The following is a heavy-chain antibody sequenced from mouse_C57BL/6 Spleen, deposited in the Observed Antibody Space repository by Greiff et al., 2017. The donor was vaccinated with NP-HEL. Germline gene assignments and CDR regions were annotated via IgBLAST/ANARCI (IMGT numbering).Heavy chain of an antibody. CDR3: AKIYYDYGDAMDY. Sequence: VQLQQPGAELVKPGASVKLSCKASGYTFTSYWMHWVKQRPGQGLEWIGMIHPNSGSTNYNEKFKSKATLTVDKSSSTAYMQLSSLTSEDSAVYYCAKIYYDYGDAMDYWGQGTSVTVSS. V-gene: IGHV1-64*01. CDR1: GYTFTSYW. J-gene: IGHJ4*01. D-gene: IGHD2-4*01. CDR2: IHPNSGST.